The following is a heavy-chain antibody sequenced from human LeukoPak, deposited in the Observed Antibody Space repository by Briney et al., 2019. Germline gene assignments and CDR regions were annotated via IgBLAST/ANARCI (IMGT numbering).Heavy chain of an antibody. CDR3: ARDIASGYDYSVDY. CDR1: GFTFSSYC. Sequence: AGSLTLSCAVSGFTFSSYCMNWVRQAPGKGLEWVSSISSSSSYIYYADSATGRFSISRDNAKNSLYLQMNSLRAEDTAVYYCARDIASGYDYSVDYWGQRTLVTVSS. D-gene: IGHD5-12*01. V-gene: IGHV3-21*01. J-gene: IGHJ4*02. CDR2: ISSSSSYI.